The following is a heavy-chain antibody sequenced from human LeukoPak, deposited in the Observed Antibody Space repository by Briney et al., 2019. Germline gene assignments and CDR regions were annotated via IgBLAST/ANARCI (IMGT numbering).Heavy chain of an antibody. J-gene: IGHJ4*02. CDR1: GFTFSSYS. CDR2: ISGSGDNS. CDR3: GKDHMVGHTTPFDF. Sequence: SGGSLRLSCATSGFTFSSYSMGWVRQAPGKGLEWVSSISGSGDNSYYADSVKGRFTISRGKSKNTLYLQLTSLRAEDTAVYYCGKDHMVGHTTPFDFWGQGTLVTVSS. D-gene: IGHD1-26*01. V-gene: IGHV3-23*01.